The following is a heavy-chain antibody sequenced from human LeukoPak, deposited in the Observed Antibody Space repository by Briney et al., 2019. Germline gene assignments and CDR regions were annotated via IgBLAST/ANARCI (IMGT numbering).Heavy chain of an antibody. CDR2: IYYSGST. CDR1: GGSISSSSYY. CDR3: ARSLRYLNTAMYY. Sequence: SETLSLTCTVSGGSISSSSYYWGWIRQPPGTGLEWIGSIYYSGSTYYNPSLKSRVTISVDTSKNQFSLKLSSVTAADTAVYYCARSLRYLNTAMYYWGQGTLVTVSS. V-gene: IGHV4-39*07. J-gene: IGHJ4*02. D-gene: IGHD5-18*01.